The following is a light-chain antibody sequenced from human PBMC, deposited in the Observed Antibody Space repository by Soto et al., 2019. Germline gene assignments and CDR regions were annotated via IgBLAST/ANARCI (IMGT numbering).Light chain of an antibody. CDR2: TNN. V-gene: IGLV1-44*01. CDR3: AAWDDSLNGVV. Sequence: QSVLTQPPSASGPPGQRVTISCSGSISNIGGNTVNWYQQLPGTAPKLLMYTNNQRPSRVPDRFSGSKSGTSASLAISVLQSEDEADYYCAAWDDSLNGVVFGGGTKLTVL. J-gene: IGLJ2*01. CDR1: ISNIGGNT.